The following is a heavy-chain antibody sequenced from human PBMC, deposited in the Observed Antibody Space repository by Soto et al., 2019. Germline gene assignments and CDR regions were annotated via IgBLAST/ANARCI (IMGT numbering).Heavy chain of an antibody. CDR2: IIPIFGKV. Sequence: QVQLVQSGAEVKKPGSSVKVSCKASGGTFNSYALSWVRQASGQGLEWMGGIIPIFGKVNFAQNFQGRVTITADESKSTAYMELSSLGSEDTAVYYCASVGSAAASAGLGYYNYPMDVWGQGTTVIVSS. D-gene: IGHD6-13*01. V-gene: IGHV1-69*01. CDR1: GGTFNSYA. J-gene: IGHJ6*02. CDR3: ASVGSAAASAGLGYYNYPMDV.